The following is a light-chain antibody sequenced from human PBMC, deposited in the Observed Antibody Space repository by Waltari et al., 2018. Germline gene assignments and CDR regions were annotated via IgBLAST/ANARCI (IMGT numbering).Light chain of an antibody. J-gene: IGKJ3*01. Sequence: DIQMTQSPSSLSASVGDRVPITCRASQSISSYLNWYQQKPGKAPKLLIYAASSLQSGVPSRFSGSGSGTDFTLTISSLQPEDFATYYCQQSYSTPFTFGPGTKVD. CDR3: QQSYSTPFT. V-gene: IGKV1-39*01. CDR2: AAS. CDR1: QSISSY.